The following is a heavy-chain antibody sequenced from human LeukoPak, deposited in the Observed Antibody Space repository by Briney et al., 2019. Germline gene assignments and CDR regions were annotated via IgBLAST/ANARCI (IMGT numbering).Heavy chain of an antibody. V-gene: IGHV6-1*01. CDR3: ARLGSGSNY. CDR2: TYYRSKWSN. CDR1: GDSVSTNSAT. Sequence: SQTLSLTCAISGDSVSTNSATWTWLRQSPSRGLEWLGRTYYRSKWSNDYAVSMKSRITINPDTSKNQFSLQLSSVNPEDTAVYYCARLGSGSNYWGQGTLVTVSS. J-gene: IGHJ4*02. D-gene: IGHD3-10*01.